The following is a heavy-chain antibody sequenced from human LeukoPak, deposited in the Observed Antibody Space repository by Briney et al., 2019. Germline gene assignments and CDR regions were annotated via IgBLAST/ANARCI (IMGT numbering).Heavy chain of an antibody. CDR3: ARTGKGKAAGFDY. D-gene: IGHD6-13*01. J-gene: IGHJ4*02. CDR2: IIPIFGTA. V-gene: IGHV1-69*05. CDR1: GGTFSSYA. Sequence: ASVKVSCKASGGTFSSYAISWVRQAPGQGLEWMGGIIPIFGTANYAQKFQGRVTITTDESTSTAYMELSSLRSEDTAVYYCARTGKGKAAGFDYWGQGTLVTVSS.